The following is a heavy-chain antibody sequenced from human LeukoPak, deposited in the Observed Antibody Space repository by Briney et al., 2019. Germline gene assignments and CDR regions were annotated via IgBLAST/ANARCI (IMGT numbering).Heavy chain of an antibody. Sequence: PGGSLRLSCAASGFTFSSYAMHWVRQAPGKGLEWVAVISYDGSNKYYAGSVKGRFTISRDNSKNTLYLQMNSLRAEDTAVYYCVRAREGFDYWGQGTLVTVSS. CDR3: VRAREGFDY. V-gene: IGHV3-30-3*01. CDR1: GFTFSSYA. J-gene: IGHJ4*02. D-gene: IGHD3-10*01. CDR2: ISYDGSNK.